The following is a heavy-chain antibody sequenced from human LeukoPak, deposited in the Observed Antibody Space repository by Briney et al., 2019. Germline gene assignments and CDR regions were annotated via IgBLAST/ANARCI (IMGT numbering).Heavy chain of an antibody. CDR3: AKDLRSVARSPHLAYGSGSSDAFDI. D-gene: IGHD3-10*01. V-gene: IGHV3-23*01. J-gene: IGHJ3*02. CDR1: GFTFSSYA. CDR2: ISGSGGGT. Sequence: GGSLRLSCAASGFTFSSYAMSWVRPAPGKGLEWVSAISGSGGGTYYADSVKGRFTISRDNSKTTLYLQMNSLRAEDTAVYFCAKDLRSVARSPHLAYGSGSSDAFDIWGQGTMVTVSS.